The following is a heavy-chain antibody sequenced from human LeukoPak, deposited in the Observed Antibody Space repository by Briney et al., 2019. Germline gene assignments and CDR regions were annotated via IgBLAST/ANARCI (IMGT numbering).Heavy chain of an antibody. Sequence: PSETLSLTCTVSGGPISSYYWSWIRQPAGKGLEWIGRIYTSGGTNYNPSLKSRVTMSVDTSKNQFSLKLSSVTAAGTAVYYCARSSVSSSYDYWGQGTLVTVSS. J-gene: IGHJ4*02. V-gene: IGHV4-4*07. CDR1: GGPISSYY. CDR2: IYTSGGT. D-gene: IGHD6-6*01. CDR3: ARSSVSSSYDY.